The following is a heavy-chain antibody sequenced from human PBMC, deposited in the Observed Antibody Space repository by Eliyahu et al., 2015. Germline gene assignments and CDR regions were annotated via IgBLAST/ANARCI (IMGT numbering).Heavy chain of an antibody. V-gene: IGHV3-23*01. J-gene: IGHJ4*02. Sequence: EVQLLESGGGLVQPGGSLRLSCAASGFXFSXYAMSWVRQAPGKGLEWVSAISGSGGSTYYADSVKGRFTISRDNSKNTLYLQMNSLRAEDTAVYYCAKDSPPYCSSTSCYASYWGQGTLVTVSS. D-gene: IGHD2-2*01. CDR1: GFXFSXYA. CDR2: ISGSGGST. CDR3: AKDSPPYCSSTSCYASY.